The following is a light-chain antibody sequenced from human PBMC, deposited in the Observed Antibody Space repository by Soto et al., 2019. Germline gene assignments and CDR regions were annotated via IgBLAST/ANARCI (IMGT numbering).Light chain of an antibody. CDR2: EVS. V-gene: IGLV2-14*01. J-gene: IGLJ2*01. Sequence: QSALTQPASVSGSPGQSITISCTGNSSDVGGYNYVSWYQQHPGIAPKLMISEVSNRPSGVSNRFSGSKSGNTASLTISGLQAEDEAEYYCSSYTSSSTLVFGGGTKLTVL. CDR1: SSDVGGYNY. CDR3: SSYTSSSTLV.